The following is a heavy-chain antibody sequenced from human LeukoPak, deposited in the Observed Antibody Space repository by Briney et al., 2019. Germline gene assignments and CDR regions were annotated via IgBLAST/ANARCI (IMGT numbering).Heavy chain of an antibody. J-gene: IGHJ3*02. CDR3: AKDKSGYCSSTSCYVWAAFDI. V-gene: IGHV3-23*01. CDR2: ISGSGGST. CDR1: GFTVSSNY. D-gene: IGHD2-2*01. Sequence: GGSLRLSCAASGFTVSSNYMSWVRQAPGKGLEWVSVISGSGGSTYYADSVKGRFTISRDNSKNTLYLQMNSLRAEDTAVYYCAKDKSGYCSSTSCYVWAAFDIWGQGTMVTVSS.